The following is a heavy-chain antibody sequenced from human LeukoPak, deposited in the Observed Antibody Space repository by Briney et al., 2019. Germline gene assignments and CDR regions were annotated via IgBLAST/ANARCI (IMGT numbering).Heavy chain of an antibody. D-gene: IGHD3-10*01. Sequence: GGSLRLSCAGSGFTLSTDWLHWVRQGPGKGLAWVASIYSDGSRTTYAESVKGRFTISGDNAKNTLDLQMNSLRAEDTAVYYCAKYAYGSGSYYYFDYWGQGTLVTVSS. J-gene: IGHJ4*02. V-gene: IGHV3-74*03. CDR1: GFTLSTDW. CDR3: AKYAYGSGSYYYFDY. CDR2: IYSDGSRT.